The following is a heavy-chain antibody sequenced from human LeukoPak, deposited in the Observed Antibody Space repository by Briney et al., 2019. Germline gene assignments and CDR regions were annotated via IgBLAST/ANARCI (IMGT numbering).Heavy chain of an antibody. V-gene: IGHV4-4*07. D-gene: IGHD3-10*01. CDR1: GVSISTSY. CDR2: IYTSGST. J-gene: IGHJ4*02. CDR3: ARGYSGSGTYHIDY. Sequence: KPSETLSLTCTVSGVSISTSYWSWIRQPAGRGLEWIGRIYTSGSTNYNPSLKSRVTMSVDTSKNQFSLKVRSVTAADTAVYYCARGYSGSGTYHIDYWGQGTLVTVSS.